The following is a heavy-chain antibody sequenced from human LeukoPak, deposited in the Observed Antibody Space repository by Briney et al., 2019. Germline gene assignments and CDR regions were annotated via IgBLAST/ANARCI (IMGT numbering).Heavy chain of an antibody. Sequence: GGSLRLSCAASGFTFSNHGMHWVRQAPGKGLEWVAVISYDGSKKYYADSVKGRFTISRDTSKNTLFLQMNTLRAEDTAVYYCAKVISSGSYYYFDYWGQGTPVTVSS. CDR3: AKVISSGSYYYFDY. CDR2: ISYDGSKK. V-gene: IGHV3-30*18. CDR1: GFTFSNHG. D-gene: IGHD1-26*01. J-gene: IGHJ4*02.